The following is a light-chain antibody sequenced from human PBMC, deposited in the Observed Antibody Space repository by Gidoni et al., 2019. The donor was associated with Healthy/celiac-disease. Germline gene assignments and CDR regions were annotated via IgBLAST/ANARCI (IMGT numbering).Light chain of an antibody. V-gene: IGKV1-33*01. CDR2: DAS. Sequence: DIQMTQSPSSLSASVGDRVTITCQASQDISNYLNWYQQKPGKAPKLLIYDASNLETGVPSRFSGSRSGTDFTFTISSLQPEDIATYYCQQYDNLLTFXGXTKVEIK. CDR3: QQYDNLLT. CDR1: QDISNY. J-gene: IGKJ4*01.